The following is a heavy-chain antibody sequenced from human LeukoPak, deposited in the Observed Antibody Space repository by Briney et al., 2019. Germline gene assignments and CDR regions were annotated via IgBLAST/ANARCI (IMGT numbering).Heavy chain of an antibody. CDR3: ASGAIAAAPDY. V-gene: IGHV3-48*03. CDR2: ISSSGSTI. CDR1: GFTFSRSW. J-gene: IGHJ4*02. Sequence: GGSLRLSCAASGFTFSRSWMHWVRQAPGKGLEWVSYISSSGSTIYYADSVKGRFTISRDNAKNSLYLQMNSLRAEDTAVYYCASGAIAAAPDYWGQGTLVTVSS. D-gene: IGHD6-13*01.